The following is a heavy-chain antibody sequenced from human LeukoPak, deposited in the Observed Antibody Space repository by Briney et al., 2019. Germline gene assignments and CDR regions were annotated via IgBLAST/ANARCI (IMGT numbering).Heavy chain of an antibody. CDR2: INPNSGGT. J-gene: IGHJ5*02. CDR3: ARVVDIELIVYAITESWFDP. Sequence: GALVKVSSKASGYTFTRYYMHWVRQAPGQRLEWMGWINPNSGGTNYAQKFQGRVTMTRYTSISTAYMELSRLGSEDTAVYYCARVVDIELIVYAITESWFDPWVQGTLVTVCS. V-gene: IGHV1-2*02. CDR1: GYTFTRYY. D-gene: IGHD2-8*01.